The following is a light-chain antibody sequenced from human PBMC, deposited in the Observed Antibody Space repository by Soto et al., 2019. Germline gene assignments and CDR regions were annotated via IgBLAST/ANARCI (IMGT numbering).Light chain of an antibody. CDR2: GVS. Sequence: EIVVTQSPVTLSVSPGERATLSCRASQSVRSTYLAWYQQKPGQAPRLLIFGVSNRAAGIPARFSGSGSGTEFTLTISSLQSEDFAVYYCQQYGDWPLTFGGGTKV. CDR1: QSVRSTY. J-gene: IGKJ4*01. V-gene: IGKV3-15*01. CDR3: QQYGDWPLT.